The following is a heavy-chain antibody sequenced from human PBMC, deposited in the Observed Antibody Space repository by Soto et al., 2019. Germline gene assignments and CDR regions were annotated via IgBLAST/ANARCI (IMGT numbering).Heavy chain of an antibody. Sequence: GGSLRLSCAASGFTFSSYAMSWVRQAPGKGLEWVSTISSSGGSTYYADSVKGRFTISRDNSKSTLYLQMNSLRAEDTAVYYCAKDGLGAYTYGSYYFDYWGQGTLVTVSS. CDR3: AKDGLGAYTYGSYYFDY. V-gene: IGHV3-23*01. J-gene: IGHJ4*02. CDR2: ISSSGGST. CDR1: GFTFSSYA. D-gene: IGHD5-18*01.